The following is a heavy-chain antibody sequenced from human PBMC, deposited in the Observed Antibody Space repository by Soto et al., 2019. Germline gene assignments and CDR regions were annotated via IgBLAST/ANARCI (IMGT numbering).Heavy chain of an antibody. D-gene: IGHD6-25*01. CDR2: MNPSTGNT. V-gene: IGHV1-8*01. J-gene: IGHJ4*02. Sequence: QVHLVQSGAEVKKPGASVKVSCKASGYTFITYDIHWVRQAPGQGLEWMGWMNPSTGNTGYAQKFQGRVTVTRNTSIRTAYMELSSLRSEDTAVYYCARRKERSGPHYFDYWGQGPLVTVSS. CDR1: GYTFITYD. CDR3: ARRKERSGPHYFDY.